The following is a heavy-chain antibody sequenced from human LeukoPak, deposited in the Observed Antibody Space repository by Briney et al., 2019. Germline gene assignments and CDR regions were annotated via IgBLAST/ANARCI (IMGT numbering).Heavy chain of an antibody. Sequence: SGPVLVKPTETLTLTCTVSGFSLSNARMGVSWIRQPPGKALEWLAHIFSNDEKSYSTSLKSRLTISKDTSKSQVVLTMTNMDPVDTATYFCARITYGDYDNWFDPWGQGTLVTVSS. D-gene: IGHD4-17*01. V-gene: IGHV2-26*01. CDR3: ARITYGDYDNWFDP. CDR2: IFSNDEK. J-gene: IGHJ5*02. CDR1: GFSLSNARMG.